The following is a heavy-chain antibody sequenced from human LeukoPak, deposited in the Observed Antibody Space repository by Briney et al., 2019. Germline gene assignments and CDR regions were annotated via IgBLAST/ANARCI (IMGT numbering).Heavy chain of an antibody. D-gene: IGHD3-10*01. CDR3: ARVYRSAALDYYGSGSYYLLGMDV. V-gene: IGHV1-2*02. Sequence: ASVKVSCKASGYTFTGYYMHWVRQAPGQGLEWMGWINPNSGGTNYAQKFQGRVTMTRDTSISTAYMELSRLRSDDTAVYYCARVYRSAALDYYGSGSYYLLGMDVWGQGTSVTVSS. J-gene: IGHJ6*02. CDR2: INPNSGGT. CDR1: GYTFTGYY.